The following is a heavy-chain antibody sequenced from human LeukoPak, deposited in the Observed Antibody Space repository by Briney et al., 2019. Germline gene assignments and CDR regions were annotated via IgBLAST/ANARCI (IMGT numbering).Heavy chain of an antibody. J-gene: IGHJ4*02. V-gene: IGHV3-21*01. CDR1: GFNLHAYS. CDR3: SRDSPLDVVGGPIIVENFDS. D-gene: IGHD1-26*01. Sequence: PGGSLRLSCAASGFNLHAYSMNWVRQAPGKGLEWVASISITSAYIYYADSVRGRFTISRDNAKNSVYLQMNTVRPEDTAVYYCSRDSPLDVVGGPIIVENFDSWGQGTLVTVSS. CDR2: ISITSAYI.